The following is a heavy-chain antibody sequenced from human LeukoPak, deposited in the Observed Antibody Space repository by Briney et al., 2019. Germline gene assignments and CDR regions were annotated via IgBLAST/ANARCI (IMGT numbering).Heavy chain of an antibody. CDR2: TYYRSKWYS. CDR3: ARGHMRAFDI. Sequence: PSQTLSLTCAISGDSVSTNSVAWNWIRQSPSRGLEWLGRTYYRSKWYSDYAVSVKSRITINPDTSKNQFSLQLNSVTPEDTALYYCARGHMRAFDIWGQGTMVTVSS. J-gene: IGHJ3*02. V-gene: IGHV6-1*01. D-gene: IGHD2-2*01. CDR1: GDSVSTNSVA.